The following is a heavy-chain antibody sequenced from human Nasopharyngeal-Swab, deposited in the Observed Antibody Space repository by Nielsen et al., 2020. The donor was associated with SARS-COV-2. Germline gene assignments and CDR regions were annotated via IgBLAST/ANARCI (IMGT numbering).Heavy chain of an antibody. Sequence: VRQMPGKGLEWMGRIDPSNSYTNYSPSFQGHVTISADKSISTAYLQWSSLKASDTAMYYCARHSGSGYFDYWGQGTLVTVSS. CDR2: IDPSNSYT. CDR3: ARHSGSGYFDY. D-gene: IGHD2-15*01. V-gene: IGHV5-10-1*01. J-gene: IGHJ4*02.